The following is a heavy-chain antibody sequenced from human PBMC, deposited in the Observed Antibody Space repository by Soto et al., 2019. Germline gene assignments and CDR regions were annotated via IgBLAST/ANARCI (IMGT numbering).Heavy chain of an antibody. CDR1: GGSLNNYS. CDR2: IIPVFGLT. Sequence: QVQLVQSGAEVKKPGSSVRVSCKASGGSLNNYSLNWVRQAPGQGLVWMGGIIPVFGLTNYESNFEDRFNITADKSTNTAYLELNSLRSEDTAVYFCARGFSGVVGFFFGMDVWGQGTTIIVSS. J-gene: IGHJ6*02. CDR3: ARGFSGVVGFFFGMDV. V-gene: IGHV1-69*17. D-gene: IGHD3-3*01.